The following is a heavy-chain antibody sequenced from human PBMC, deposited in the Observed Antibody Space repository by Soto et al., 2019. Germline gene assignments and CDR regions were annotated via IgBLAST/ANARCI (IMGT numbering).Heavy chain of an antibody. CDR2: IYYSGST. CDR1: GGSISSSSYY. D-gene: IGHD6-13*01. Sequence: SETLSLTCTVSGGSISSSSYYWGWIRQPPGKGLEWIGSIYYSGSTYYNPSLKSRVTISVDTSRNQFSLKLSSVTAADTAVYYCARQVGSSCSTLIDYWGQGTLVT. CDR3: ARQVGSSCSTLIDY. J-gene: IGHJ4*02. V-gene: IGHV4-39*01.